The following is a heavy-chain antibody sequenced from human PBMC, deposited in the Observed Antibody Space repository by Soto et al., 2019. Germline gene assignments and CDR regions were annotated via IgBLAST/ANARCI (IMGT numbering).Heavy chain of an antibody. J-gene: IGHJ4*02. V-gene: IGHV1-3*01. Sequence: GASVKVSCKASGYTFTSYAMHCVRQAPGQRLEWMGWTNAGNGNTKYSQKFQGRVTITRDTSASTAYMELSSLRSEDTAVYYCASSGYCSSTSCYLHPLDYWCQGTLVTSPQ. D-gene: IGHD2-2*03. CDR1: GYTFTSYA. CDR3: ASSGYCSSTSCYLHPLDY. CDR2: TNAGNGNT.